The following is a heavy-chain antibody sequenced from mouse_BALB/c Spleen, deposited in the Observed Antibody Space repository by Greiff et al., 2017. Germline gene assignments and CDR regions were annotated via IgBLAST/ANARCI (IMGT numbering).Heavy chain of an antibody. V-gene: IGHV5-9-4*01. J-gene: IGHJ2*01. CDR3: ARVYGSSYDFDY. CDR1: GFTFSSYA. D-gene: IGHD1-1*01. CDR2: ISSGGSYT. Sequence: EVQGVESGGGLVKPGGSLKLSCAASGFTFSSYAMSWVRQSPEKRLEWVAEISSGGSYTYYPDTVTGRFTISRDNAKNTLYLEMSSLRSEDTAMYYCARVYGSSYDFDYWGQGTTLTVSS.